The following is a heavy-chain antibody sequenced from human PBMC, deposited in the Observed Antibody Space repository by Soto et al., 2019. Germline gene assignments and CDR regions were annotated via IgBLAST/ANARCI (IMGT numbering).Heavy chain of an antibody. V-gene: IGHV3-23*01. CDR2: ISSSGGST. CDR3: AKDAAYDYGEVGAYFDF. Sequence: EVQLLESGGGLVQPGGSLRLSCAASGFTFSSYDMSWVRQAPGKGLEWVSAISSSGGSTYYADSGKGRFTISRDNSKNTLYLQMNSVRAEDTAVYYCAKDAAYDYGEVGAYFDFWGQGTLVAVAS. CDR1: GFTFSSYD. J-gene: IGHJ4*02. D-gene: IGHD4-17*01.